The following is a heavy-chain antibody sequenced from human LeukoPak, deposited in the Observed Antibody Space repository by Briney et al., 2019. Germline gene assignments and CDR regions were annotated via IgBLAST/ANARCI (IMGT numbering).Heavy chain of an antibody. CDR3: AKDSRDYNFRTGYYFDY. CDR2: IWYDGSKE. Sequence: GGSLRLSCAASGFTFSGFGMHWVRQAPDKGLEWVAVIWYDGSKEYYADSVKGRFTASGDNSKDTLFLQMNSLRAEDTAVYYCAKDSRDYNFRTGYYFDYWGQGTLVTVSS. CDR1: GFTFSGFG. D-gene: IGHD5-24*01. V-gene: IGHV3-33*06. J-gene: IGHJ4*02.